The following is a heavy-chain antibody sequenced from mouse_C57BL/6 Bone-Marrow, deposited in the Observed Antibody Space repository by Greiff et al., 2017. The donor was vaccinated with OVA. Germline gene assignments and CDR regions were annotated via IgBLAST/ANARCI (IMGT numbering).Heavy chain of an antibody. CDR2: ISYDGSN. D-gene: IGHD2-3*01. Sequence: EVKLMESGPGLVKPSQSLSLTCSVTGYSITSGYYWNWIRQFPGNKLEWMGYISYDGSNNYNPSLKNRISITRDTSKNQFFLKLNSVTTEDTATYYCARGGGYYLFAYWGQGTLVTVSA. CDR1: GYSITSGYY. V-gene: IGHV3-6*01. J-gene: IGHJ3*01. CDR3: ARGGGYYLFAY.